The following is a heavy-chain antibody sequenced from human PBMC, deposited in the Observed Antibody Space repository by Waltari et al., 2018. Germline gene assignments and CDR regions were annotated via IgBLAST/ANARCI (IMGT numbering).Heavy chain of an antibody. V-gene: IGHV4-39*01. CDR1: GDSIGNKYYY. CDR3: ARRATGEWYGGGFDP. CDR2: VGYSGNT. J-gene: IGHJ5*02. Sequence: QLQLQESGPGLVKPSETLSLTCTVSGDSIGNKYYYGGWFRQAPGKGLEWIANVGYSGNTYYNPSLESRVTISADTARNQCSLTLRSLTAADTAVYYCARRATGEWYGGGFDPWGRGTLVTVSS. D-gene: IGHD3-10*01.